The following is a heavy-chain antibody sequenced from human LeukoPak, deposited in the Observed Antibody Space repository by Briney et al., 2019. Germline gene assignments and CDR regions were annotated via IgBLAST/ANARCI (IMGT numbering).Heavy chain of an antibody. CDR2: ISSNGGTT. CDR3: ARDGVSVAYYYDSSGYFWFDP. D-gene: IGHD3-22*01. CDR1: GFTFSSYA. Sequence: GGSLRLSCAASGFTFSSYAMHWVRQAPGKGLEYVSAISSNGGTTYYANSVKGRFTISRDNSKNTLYLQMNSLRAEDTAVYYCARDGVSVAYYYDSSGYFWFDPWGQGTLVTVSS. J-gene: IGHJ5*02. V-gene: IGHV3-64*01.